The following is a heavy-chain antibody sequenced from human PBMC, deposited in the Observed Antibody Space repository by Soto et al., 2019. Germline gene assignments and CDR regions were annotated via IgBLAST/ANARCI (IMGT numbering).Heavy chain of an antibody. CDR3: ARAVIVVVTDPAFDI. D-gene: IGHD2-21*02. CDR1: GFTFSSYA. Sequence: QVQLVESGGGVVQPGRSLRLSCAASGFTFSSYAMHWVRQAPGKGLEWVAVISYDGSNKYYADSVKGRFTISRDNSKNTLYLQMNSLRAEDTAVYYCARAVIVVVTDPAFDIWGQGTMVTVSS. J-gene: IGHJ3*02. CDR2: ISYDGSNK. V-gene: IGHV3-30-3*01.